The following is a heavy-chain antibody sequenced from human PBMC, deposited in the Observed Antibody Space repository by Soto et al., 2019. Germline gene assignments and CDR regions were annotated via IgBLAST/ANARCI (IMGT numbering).Heavy chain of an antibody. CDR1: GFTFSDYY. D-gene: IGHD6-13*01. CDR2: ISSSSSYT. V-gene: IGHV3-11*06. CDR3: ASPPLDSGSWYWFDY. J-gene: IGHJ4*02. Sequence: QVQLVESGGGLVKPGGSLRLSCAASGFTFSDYYMSWIRQAPGKGLEWVSYISSSSSYTNYADSVKGRFTISRDNAKNSLYLQMNSLRAEDTAVYYCASPPLDSGSWYWFDYWGQGTLVTVSS.